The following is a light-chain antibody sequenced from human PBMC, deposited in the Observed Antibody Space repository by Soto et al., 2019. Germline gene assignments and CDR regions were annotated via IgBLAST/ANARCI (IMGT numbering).Light chain of an antibody. Sequence: EIVLTQSPGTLSLSPGERTTLSCRASQSVSSSNLLWYQQKRGQAPRLLIYGAYKRATGSPDRFSGSGSGTDFTLTISRLEPEDFALYYCQHYGNSPPYTFGQGTKVEIK. CDR1: QSVSSSN. J-gene: IGKJ2*01. CDR3: QHYGNSPPYT. CDR2: GAY. V-gene: IGKV3-20*01.